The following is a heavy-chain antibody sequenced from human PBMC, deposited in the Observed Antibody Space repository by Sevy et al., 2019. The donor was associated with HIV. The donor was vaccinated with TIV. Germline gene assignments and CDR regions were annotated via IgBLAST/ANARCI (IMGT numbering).Heavy chain of an antibody. CDR2: IWSDGAYQ. CDR1: GFTFSNYA. V-gene: IGHV3-33*01. Sequence: GESLKISCAATGFTFSNYAMHWVRQAPGKGMEWVAIIWSDGAYQYYGDSVKGRFTISRDNSKNTLYLQMNNVRVEDTAVYYCARAGYYYDNAAYYALDSWGQGTLVTVSS. CDR3: ARAGYYYDNAAYYALDS. D-gene: IGHD3-22*01. J-gene: IGHJ4*02.